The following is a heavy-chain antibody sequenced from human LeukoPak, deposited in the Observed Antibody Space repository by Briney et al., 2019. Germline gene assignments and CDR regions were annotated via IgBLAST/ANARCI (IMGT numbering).Heavy chain of an antibody. J-gene: IGHJ4*02. D-gene: IGHD5-18*01. CDR3: ARVVWGWDTAMPTPFDY. Sequence: PGGSLRLSCAASGFTFSSYSMNWVRQAPGKGLEWVSSISRSSSYIYYGDSVKGGFTISRDNAKNSLYLQMNSLRAEDTAVYYCARVVWGWDTAMPTPFDYWGQGTLVTVSS. CDR2: ISRSSSYI. CDR1: GFTFSSYS. V-gene: IGHV3-21*01.